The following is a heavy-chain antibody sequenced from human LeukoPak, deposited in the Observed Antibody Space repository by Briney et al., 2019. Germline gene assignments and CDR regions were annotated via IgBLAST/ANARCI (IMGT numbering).Heavy chain of an antibody. CDR1: GFTFDDYA. J-gene: IGHJ6*02. CDR3: AKATDPSYGMDV. Sequence: AGGSLRLSCAASGFTFDDYAMHWVRQAPGKGLEWVSLISWDGGSTYYADSVKGRFTIFRDNSKNSLYLQMNGLRAEDTALYYCAKATDPSYGMDVWGQGTTVTVSS. CDR2: ISWDGGST. V-gene: IGHV3-43D*03.